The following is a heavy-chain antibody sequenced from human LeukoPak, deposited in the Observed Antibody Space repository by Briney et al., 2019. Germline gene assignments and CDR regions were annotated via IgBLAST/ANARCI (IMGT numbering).Heavy chain of an antibody. D-gene: IGHD3-3*01. CDR1: GGSISSYY. CDR2: IYYSGST. J-gene: IGHJ4*02. V-gene: IGHV4-59*12. CDR3: ASSYYDFWSGYSPTSYFDY. Sequence: SETLSLTCIVSGGSISSYYWSWIRQPPGKGLEWIEYIYYSGSTNYNPCLKSRVTISVDTSKNQFSLKLSSVTAADTAVYYCASSYYDFWSGYSPTSYFDYWGQGTLVTVSS.